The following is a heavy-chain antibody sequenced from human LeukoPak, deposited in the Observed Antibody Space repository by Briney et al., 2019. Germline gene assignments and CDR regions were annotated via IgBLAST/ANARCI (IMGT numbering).Heavy chain of an antibody. Sequence: PSQTLSLTCTVSGGSISSGDYYWSWIRQPPGKGLEWIGYIYYSGSTYYNPSLKSRVTISVDMSKNQFSLKLSSVTAADTAVYYCARDSMFGPTVDTAMGDYWGQGTLVTVSS. V-gene: IGHV4-30-4*08. J-gene: IGHJ4*02. CDR1: GGSISSGDYY. CDR2: IYYSGST. CDR3: ARDSMFGPTVDTAMGDY. D-gene: IGHD5-18*01.